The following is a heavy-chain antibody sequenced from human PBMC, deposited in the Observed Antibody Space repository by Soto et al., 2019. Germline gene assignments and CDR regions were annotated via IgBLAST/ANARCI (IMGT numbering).Heavy chain of an antibody. V-gene: IGHV3-33*01. J-gene: IGHJ6*02. D-gene: IGHD2-15*01. CDR3: AVGYCSGGSCYDDDYYYGMDV. Sequence: GGSLRLSCAAAGFTFSSYGMHWVRQAPGKGLEWVAVIWYDGSNKYYADSVKGRFTISRDNSKNTLYLQMNSLRAEDTAVYYCAVGYCSGGSCYDDDYYYGMDVWGQGTTVTVSS. CDR1: GFTFSSYG. CDR2: IWYDGSNK.